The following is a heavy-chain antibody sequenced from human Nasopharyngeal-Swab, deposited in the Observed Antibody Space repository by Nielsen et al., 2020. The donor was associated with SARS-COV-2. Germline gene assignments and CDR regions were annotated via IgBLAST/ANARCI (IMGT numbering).Heavy chain of an antibody. CDR3: ARDSGAYGSGEIDY. J-gene: IGHJ4*02. D-gene: IGHD3-10*01. CDR2: IWYDGSNK. V-gene: IGHV3-33*01. Sequence: VRQAPGKGLEWVAVIWYDGSNKYYADSVKGRFTISRDNSKNTLYLQMNSLRAEDTAVYYCARDSGAYGSGEIDYWGQGTRVTVSS.